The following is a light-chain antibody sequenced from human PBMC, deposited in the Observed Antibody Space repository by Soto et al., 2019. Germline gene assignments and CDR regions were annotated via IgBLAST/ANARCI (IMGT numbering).Light chain of an antibody. CDR2: WAS. V-gene: IGKV4-1*01. J-gene: IGKJ2*01. CDR1: QSVLYSSNNKNY. CDR3: QQYESTPPT. Sequence: DILMTQSPDSLDVSLGERATINCKSSQSVLYSSNNKNYLAWYQQRPGQTPKLLIYWASTRESGVPDRSSGSGSGTDFTLTITSLQDEDVAVYYCQQYESTPPTFGQGTKLEIK.